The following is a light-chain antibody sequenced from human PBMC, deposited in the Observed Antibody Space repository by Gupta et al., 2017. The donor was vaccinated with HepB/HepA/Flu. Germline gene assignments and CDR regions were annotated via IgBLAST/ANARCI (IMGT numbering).Light chain of an antibody. J-gene: IGKJ2*01. CDR2: GAS. CDR1: QTLNNNY. V-gene: IGKV3-20*01. Sequence: NVLTQSPGTLSLSPGERVTLSCRASQTLNNNYLAWYQQKPGQAPRLLIYGASSRATGISDRFSGSGYGTDFTLTISRREPEDFAMYYCQQYGSSPLYIFGQGTKLEIK. CDR3: QQYGSSPLYI.